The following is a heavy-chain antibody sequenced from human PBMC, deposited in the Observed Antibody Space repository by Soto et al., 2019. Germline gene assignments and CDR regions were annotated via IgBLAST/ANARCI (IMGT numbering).Heavy chain of an antibody. CDR3: ARTRKVPSIAARRLSYYGMDV. V-gene: IGHV5-51*01. CDR1: GYSFTSYW. Sequence: GESLKISCKGSGYSFTSYWIGWVRQMPGKGLESMGIIYPGDSDTRYSPSFQGQVTISADKSISTAYLQWSSLKASDTAMYYCARTRKVPSIAARRLSYYGMDVWGQGTTVTVSS. D-gene: IGHD6-6*01. J-gene: IGHJ6*02. CDR2: IYPGDSDT.